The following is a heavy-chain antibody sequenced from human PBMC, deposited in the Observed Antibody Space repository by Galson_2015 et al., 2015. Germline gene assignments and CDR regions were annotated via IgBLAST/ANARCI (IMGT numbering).Heavy chain of an antibody. CDR3: ARSRIAVAGGDAFDI. CDR2: IKQDGSEK. V-gene: IGHV3-7*03. J-gene: IGHJ3*02. CDR1: GFTFSSYW. D-gene: IGHD6-19*01. Sequence: SLRLSCAASGFTFSSYWMSWVRQAPGKGLEWVANIKQDGSEKYYVDSVKGRSTISRDNAKNSLHLQMNSLRAEDTAVYYCARSRIAVAGGDAFDIWGQGTMVTVSS.